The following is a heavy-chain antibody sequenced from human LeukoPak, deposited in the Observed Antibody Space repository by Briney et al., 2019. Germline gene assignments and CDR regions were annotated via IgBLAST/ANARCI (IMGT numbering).Heavy chain of an antibody. CDR2: INLSGGST. CDR3: ARALSSGWYGYYFDY. Sequence: ASVKVSCKASGYTFTSYHMHWVRQAPGQGLEWMGKINLSGGSTTYAQKFQGRVTMTRDTSTSTVYMELSSLRSDDTAVYYCARALSSGWYGYYFDYWGQGTLVTVSS. J-gene: IGHJ4*02. V-gene: IGHV1-46*01. CDR1: GYTFTSYH. D-gene: IGHD6-19*01.